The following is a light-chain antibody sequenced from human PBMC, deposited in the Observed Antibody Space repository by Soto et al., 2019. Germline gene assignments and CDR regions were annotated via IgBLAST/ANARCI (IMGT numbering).Light chain of an antibody. J-gene: IGKJ1*01. CDR1: QSIRSH. CDR2: PTS. Sequence: DIHMTQSPSSLSAFVGDSVTITCRASQSIRSHLNWYQQKPGKARTLLIYPTSSLESGVPSRFSGSGSGTDFTLTISSLQPEDFATYFCQQSDGRPRTFGEGTKVEI. CDR3: QQSDGRPRT. V-gene: IGKV1-39*01.